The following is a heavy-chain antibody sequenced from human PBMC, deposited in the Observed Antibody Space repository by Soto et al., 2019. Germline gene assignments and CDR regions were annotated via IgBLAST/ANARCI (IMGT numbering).Heavy chain of an antibody. V-gene: IGHV3-11*06. CDR1: GFTFNDHY. CDR2: ISSDSIYT. CDR3: ARDSTGSGLVYGMDV. D-gene: IGHD3-10*01. Sequence: QVQLVESGGGLVKPGGSLRLSCAASGFTFNDHYMTWLRQAPGKGLEWVSFISSDSIYTNSADSVKGRFTSSRDNAKNLLYLQISSLRVEDTAVYYCARDSTGSGLVYGMDVWGQGTTVAVSS. J-gene: IGHJ6*02.